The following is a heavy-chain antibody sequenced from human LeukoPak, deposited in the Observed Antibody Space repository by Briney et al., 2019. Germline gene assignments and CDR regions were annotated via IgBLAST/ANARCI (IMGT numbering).Heavy chain of an antibody. Sequence: SETLSLTCTVSGGSIRSYYWSWIRQPPGKGLGWVGYIFYSGTTDSNPSLKSRVTISVDTSKNQFSLKLSSVTAADTAVYYCARTYCRGGSCHFDYWGQGTLVTVSS. D-gene: IGHD2-15*01. V-gene: IGHV4-59*08. CDR1: GGSIRSYY. CDR3: ARTYCRGGSCHFDY. CDR2: IFYSGTT. J-gene: IGHJ4*02.